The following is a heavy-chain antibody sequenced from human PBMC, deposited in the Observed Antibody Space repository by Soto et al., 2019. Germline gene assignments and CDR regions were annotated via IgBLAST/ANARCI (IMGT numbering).Heavy chain of an antibody. Sequence: SETLSLTCTVSGGSISSYYWSWIRQPPGKGLKWIGYIYYSGGTNYNPSLKSRVTISVDTSKNQFSLKLSSVTAADTAVYYCARARDGYTFPFDIWGQGTMVTVSS. CDR3: ARARDGYTFPFDI. CDR1: GGSISSYY. V-gene: IGHV4-59*01. J-gene: IGHJ3*02. CDR2: IYYSGGT. D-gene: IGHD5-12*01.